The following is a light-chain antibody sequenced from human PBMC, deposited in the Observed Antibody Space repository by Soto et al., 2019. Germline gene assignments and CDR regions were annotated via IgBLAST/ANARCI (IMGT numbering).Light chain of an antibody. J-gene: IGLJ1*01. V-gene: IGLV2-23*02. CDR3: CSYAGSTTPTYV. Sequence: QSVLTQPASVSGSPGQSITISCTRTHSDVVSYTLVSWYQQHPGKAPKVIIYEVSERPSGVSDRFSGSKSGNTASLMISGLQAEDEADYYCCSYAGSTTPTYVFGSGNQLTVL. CDR2: EVS. CDR1: HSDVVSYTL.